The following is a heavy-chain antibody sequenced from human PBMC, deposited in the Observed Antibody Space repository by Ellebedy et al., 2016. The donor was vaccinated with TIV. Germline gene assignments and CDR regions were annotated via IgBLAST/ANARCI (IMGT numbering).Heavy chain of an antibody. CDR2: IWYDGSNK. V-gene: IGHV3-33*06. CDR1: GFTFSSYG. J-gene: IGHJ6*02. Sequence: GGSLTLSXAASGFTFSSYGMHWVRQAPGKGLEWVAVIWYDGSNKYYADSVKGRFTISRDNSKNTLYLQMNSLRAEDTAVYYCAKGSGSYFNYYYYYGMDVWGQGTTVTVSS. D-gene: IGHD3-10*01. CDR3: AKGSGSYFNYYYYYGMDV.